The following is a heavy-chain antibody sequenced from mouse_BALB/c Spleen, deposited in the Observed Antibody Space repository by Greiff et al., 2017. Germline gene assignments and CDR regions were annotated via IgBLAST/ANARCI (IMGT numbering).Heavy chain of an antibody. D-gene: IGHD1-1*01. CDR2: IDPANGNT. V-gene: IGHV14-3*02. CDR1: GFNIKDTY. J-gene: IGHJ1*01. CDR3: ARGAVVALYWYFDV. Sequence: VQLQQSGAELVKPGASVKLSCTASGFNIKDTYMHWVKQRPEQGLEWIGRIDPANGNTKYDPKFQGKATITADTSSNTAYLQLSSLTSEDTAVYYGARGAVVALYWYFDVWGAGTTVTVSS.